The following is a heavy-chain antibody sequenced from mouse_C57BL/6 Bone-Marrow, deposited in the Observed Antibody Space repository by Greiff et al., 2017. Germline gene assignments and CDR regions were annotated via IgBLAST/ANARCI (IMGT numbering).Heavy chain of an antibody. J-gene: IGHJ4*01. CDR2: IDPSDSYT. CDR1: GYTFTSYW. Sequence: QVQLQQPGAELVKPGASVKLSCKASGYTFTSYWMQWVKQRPGQGLEWIGEIDPSDSYTNYNQKFKGKATLTVDTSSSTASMQLSSLTSEDSAVYYCARDDYYGSSNYAMDYWGQGTSVTVSS. V-gene: IGHV1-50*01. CDR3: ARDDYYGSSNYAMDY. D-gene: IGHD1-1*01.